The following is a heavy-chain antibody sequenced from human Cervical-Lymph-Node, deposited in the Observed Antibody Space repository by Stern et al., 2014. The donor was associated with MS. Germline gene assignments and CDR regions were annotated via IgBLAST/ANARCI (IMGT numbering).Heavy chain of an antibody. CDR2: ISYDGSNK. Sequence: VQLVESGGGVAQPGRSLRLSCAASGFTFSSYGMHWVRQAPGKGLEWVAVISYDGSNKYYADSVKGRFTISRDNSKNTLYLQMNSLRAEDTAVYYCVAIGYYDSSGYPIPTWGQGTLVTVSS. D-gene: IGHD3-22*01. J-gene: IGHJ5*02. CDR3: VAIGYYDSSGYPIPT. V-gene: IGHV3-30*03. CDR1: GFTFSSYG.